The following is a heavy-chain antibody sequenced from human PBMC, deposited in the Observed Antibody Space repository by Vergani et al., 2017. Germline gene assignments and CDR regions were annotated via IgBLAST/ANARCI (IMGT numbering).Heavy chain of an antibody. V-gene: IGHV3-23*01. J-gene: IGHJ4*02. CDR3: AKQLTYYYGSGSHPFDY. CDR1: GFTSSSYA. D-gene: IGHD3-10*01. CDR2: ISGSGGST. Sequence: EVQLLESGGGLVQPGGSLRLSCAASGFTSSSYAMSWVGQAPGKGLEWVSAISGSGGSTYYADSVKGRFTISRDNSKNTLYLQMNSLRAEDTAVYYCAKQLTYYYGSGSHPFDYWGQGTLVTVSS.